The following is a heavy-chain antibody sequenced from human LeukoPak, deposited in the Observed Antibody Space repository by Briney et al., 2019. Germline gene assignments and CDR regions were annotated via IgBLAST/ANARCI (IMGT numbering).Heavy chain of an antibody. V-gene: IGHV3-23*01. CDR1: GFTFSSYA. Sequence: GSLRLSCAASGFTFSSYAMSWVRQAPGKGLEWVSAISGSGGGTYYADSVKGRFTISRDNSKNTLYLQMNSLRAEDTAVYYCAKGDSSSWYARSGNWFDPWGQGTLVTVSS. CDR3: AKGDSSSWYARSGNWFDP. D-gene: IGHD6-13*01. CDR2: ISGSGGGT. J-gene: IGHJ5*02.